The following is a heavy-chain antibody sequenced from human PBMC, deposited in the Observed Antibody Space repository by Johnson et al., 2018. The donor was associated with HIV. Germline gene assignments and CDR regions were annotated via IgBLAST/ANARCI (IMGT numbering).Heavy chain of an antibody. CDR3: ARDLRLGAIDAFDI. Sequence: VQLLESGGGLVQPGGSLRLSCAASGFTFSSYWMSWVRQAPGKGLEWVANIRQDGSERYYVDSVKGRFTISRDNAKNSLYLQMNSLRAEDTAIYYCARDLRLGAIDAFDIWGQGTMVTVSS. CDR1: GFTFSSYW. CDR2: IRQDGSER. D-gene: IGHD1-26*01. V-gene: IGHV3-7*05. J-gene: IGHJ3*02.